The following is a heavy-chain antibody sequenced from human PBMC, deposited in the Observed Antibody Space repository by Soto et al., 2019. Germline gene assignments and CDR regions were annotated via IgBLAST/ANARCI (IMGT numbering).Heavy chain of an antibody. CDR3: ARSHPLGYCSSISCPLNWFDP. J-gene: IGHJ5*02. CDR1: GFTVSSNY. D-gene: IGHD2-2*01. CDR2: IYSGGST. Sequence: GGSLRLSCAASGFTVSSNYMSWVRQAPGKGLEWVSVIYSGGSTYYADSVKGRFTISRDNSKNTLYLQMNSLRAEDTAVYYCARSHPLGYCSSISCPLNWFDPWGQGTLVTVSS. V-gene: IGHV3-66*01.